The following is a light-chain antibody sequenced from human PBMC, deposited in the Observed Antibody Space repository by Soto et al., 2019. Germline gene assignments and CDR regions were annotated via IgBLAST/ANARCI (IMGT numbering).Light chain of an antibody. Sequence: GERVTITCRASQTVNTWLAWYQHKPGKAPKLLIYDASVLETGVPSRFSGFSSGTEFTLTISSLQPDDFATYSCQQSYNSPQTFGQGSMVDIK. CDR1: QTVNTW. J-gene: IGKJ1*01. CDR2: DAS. CDR3: QQSYNSPQT. V-gene: IGKV1-5*01.